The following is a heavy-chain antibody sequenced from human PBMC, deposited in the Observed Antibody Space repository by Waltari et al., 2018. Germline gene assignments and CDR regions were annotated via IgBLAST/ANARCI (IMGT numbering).Heavy chain of an antibody. CDR1: GFTFSSYA. CDR2: ISYDGSDK. Sequence: QVQLVESGGGVVQPGRSLRLSCAASGFTFSSYAMHWVRQAPGKGLEWVAVISYDGSDKYYADSVKGRFTISRDNSKNTLYLQMYSLRAEDTAVYYCARDYYDSSGHPSDLGYWGQGTLVTVSS. D-gene: IGHD3-22*01. J-gene: IGHJ4*02. V-gene: IGHV3-30*01. CDR3: ARDYYDSSGHPSDLGY.